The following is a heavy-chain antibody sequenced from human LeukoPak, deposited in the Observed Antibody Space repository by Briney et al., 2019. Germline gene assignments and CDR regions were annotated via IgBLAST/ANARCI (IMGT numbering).Heavy chain of an antibody. CDR2: IIPIFGTA. J-gene: IGHJ5*02. Sequence: ASVKVSCKASGGTFSSYAIGWVRQAPGQGLEWMGGIIPIFGTANYAQKFQGRVTITADKSTSTAYMELSSLRSEDTAVYYCARGVGGRITMVRGVHNWFDPWGQGTLVTVSS. CDR1: GGTFSSYA. D-gene: IGHD3-10*01. CDR3: ARGVGGRITMVRGVHNWFDP. V-gene: IGHV1-69*06.